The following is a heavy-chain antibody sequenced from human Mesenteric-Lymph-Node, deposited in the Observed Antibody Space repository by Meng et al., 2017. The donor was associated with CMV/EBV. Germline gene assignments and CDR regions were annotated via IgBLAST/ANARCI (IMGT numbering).Heavy chain of an antibody. J-gene: IGHJ3*02. CDR3: ARPFFDAFDI. Sequence: SETLSLTCTVSGGSIISSSYYWGWIRQPPGKGLEWIGSIYYSGSTYYNPSLESRVTISVDTSKNQFSLKLSSVTAADTAVYYCARPFFDAFDIWGQGTMVTVSS. D-gene: IGHD3-3*02. CDR1: GGSIISSSYY. V-gene: IGHV4-39*07. CDR2: IYYSGST.